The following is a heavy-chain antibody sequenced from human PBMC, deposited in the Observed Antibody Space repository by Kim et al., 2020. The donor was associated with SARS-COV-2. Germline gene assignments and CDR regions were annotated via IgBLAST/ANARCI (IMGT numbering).Heavy chain of an antibody. Sequence: GGSLRLSCAASGFTFSSYGMHWVRQAPGKGLEWVAVISYDGSNKYYADSVKGRFTISRDNSKNTLYLQMNSLRAEDTAVYYCAFMEDSGYDYPWFDPWGQGTLVTVSS. CDR1: GFTFSSYG. CDR3: AFMEDSGYDYPWFDP. J-gene: IGHJ5*02. D-gene: IGHD5-12*01. CDR2: ISYDGSNK. V-gene: IGHV3-30*03.